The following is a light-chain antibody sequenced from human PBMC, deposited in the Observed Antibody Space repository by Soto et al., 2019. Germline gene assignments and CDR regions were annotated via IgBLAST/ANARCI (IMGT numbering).Light chain of an antibody. CDR2: STT. CDR3: ASWDDSLNGYV. Sequence: QSALTQPPSASGTPGQRVTISCSGSSSNIGGNTVNWYQQLPGTAPKLFIYSTTQRPSGVPDRLSGSKSGTSASLAISGLQSEDEADYHCASWDDSLNGYVFGTGTKVTVL. V-gene: IGLV1-44*01. CDR1: SSNIGGNT. J-gene: IGLJ1*01.